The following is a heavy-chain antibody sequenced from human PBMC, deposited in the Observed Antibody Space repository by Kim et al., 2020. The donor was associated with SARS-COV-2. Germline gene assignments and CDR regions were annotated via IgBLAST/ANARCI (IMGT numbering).Heavy chain of an antibody. CDR1: GFTFSSYS. J-gene: IGHJ6*02. V-gene: IGHV3-48*02. CDR2: ISSSSSTI. Sequence: GGSLRLSCAASGFTFSSYSMNWVRQAPGKGLEWVSYISSSSSTIYYADSVKGRFTISRDNAKNSLYLQMNSLRDEDTAVYYCARQNLGGGRNYYYYYGMDVWGQGTTVTVSS. D-gene: IGHD2-15*01. CDR3: ARQNLGGGRNYYYYYGMDV.